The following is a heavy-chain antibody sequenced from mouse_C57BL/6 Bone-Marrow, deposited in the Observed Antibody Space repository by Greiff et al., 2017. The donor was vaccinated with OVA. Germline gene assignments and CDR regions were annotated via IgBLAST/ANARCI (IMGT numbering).Heavy chain of an antibody. CDR2: ISDGGSYT. CDR3: ARAERAYYYAYYSLDY. CDR1: GFTFSSYA. D-gene: IGHD1-1*01. Sequence: EVQLVESGGGLVKPGGSLKLSCAASGFTFSSYAMSWVRQTPEKRLEWVATISDGGSYTYYPDNVKGRFTISRDNAKNNLYLQMSHLKSEDTAMYSCARAERAYYYAYYSLDYWGQGTSVTVSS. V-gene: IGHV5-4*01. J-gene: IGHJ4*01.